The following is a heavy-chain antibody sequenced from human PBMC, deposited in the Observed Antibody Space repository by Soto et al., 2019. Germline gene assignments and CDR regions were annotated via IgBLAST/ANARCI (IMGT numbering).Heavy chain of an antibody. D-gene: IGHD2-21*01. Sequence: EVQLVESGGGLVQPGGSLRLSCEVSAFTFSDHFIDWVRQAPGKGLEWVGRSRDKAHSYTTEYAASVKGRFTISRDDSRNSLYLQMNSLKTEHTAVYYCARNLAYSGGYTFDYWGQGTLVTVSS. J-gene: IGHJ4*02. CDR3: ARNLAYSGGYTFDY. CDR2: SRDKAHSYTT. CDR1: AFTFSDHF. V-gene: IGHV3-72*01.